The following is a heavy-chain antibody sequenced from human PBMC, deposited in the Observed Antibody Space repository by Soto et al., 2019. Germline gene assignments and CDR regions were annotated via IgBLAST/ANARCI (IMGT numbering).Heavy chain of an antibody. J-gene: IGHJ4*02. D-gene: IGHD6-13*01. CDR1: GFTFSDYY. CDR3: ARDHPGYSSSRYVGFDY. V-gene: IGHV3-11*01. Sequence: GSLRLSCAASGFTFSDYYMSWIRQAPGKGLEWVSYISSSGSTIYYADSVKGRFTISRDNAKNSLYLQMNSLRAEDTAVYYCARDHPGYSSSRYVGFDYWGQGTLVTVSS. CDR2: ISSSGSTI.